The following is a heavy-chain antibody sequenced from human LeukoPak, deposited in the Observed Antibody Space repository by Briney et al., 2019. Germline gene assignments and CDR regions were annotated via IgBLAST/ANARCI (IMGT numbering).Heavy chain of an antibody. Sequence: PSETLSLTCTVSGGSISSYYWSWIRQPPGKGLEWIGYIYYSGSTDYSPSLKSRVTISVDTSKNQFSLKMNSVTAADTAMYYCTRVQWLPLDVFNFWGQGTMVTVSS. J-gene: IGHJ3*01. V-gene: IGHV4-59*01. CDR3: TRVQWLPLDVFNF. CDR2: IYYSGST. CDR1: GGSISSYY. D-gene: IGHD6-19*01.